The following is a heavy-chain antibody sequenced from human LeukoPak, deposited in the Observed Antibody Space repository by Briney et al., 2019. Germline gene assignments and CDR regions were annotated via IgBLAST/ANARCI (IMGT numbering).Heavy chain of an antibody. D-gene: IGHD2-2*02. Sequence: GGSLRLSCAASGFTVSSNYMSWVRQAPGKGLEWVSVIYSGGSTYYADSVKGRFTISRDNSKNTPYLQMNSLRAEDTAVYYCARTMGYCSSTSCYTLLGAFDIWGQGTMVTVSS. J-gene: IGHJ3*02. CDR2: IYSGGST. CDR3: ARTMGYCSSTSCYTLLGAFDI. V-gene: IGHV3-53*01. CDR1: GFTVSSNY.